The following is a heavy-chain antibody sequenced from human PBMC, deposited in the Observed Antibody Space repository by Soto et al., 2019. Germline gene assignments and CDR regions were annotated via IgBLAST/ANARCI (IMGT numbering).Heavy chain of an antibody. CDR1: GYTFTNFG. CDR2: INVGNGNT. J-gene: IGHJ4*02. V-gene: IGHV1-3*01. CDR3: VTPQDYDGCLDS. D-gene: IGHD3-22*01. Sequence: ASVKVSCKASGYTFTNFGISWVRQAPGQRLEWMGWINVGNGNTRYSQKFQGRLTLTRDTPGNTAYLELNSLISEDTAVYYCVTPQDYDGCLDSWGQGTLVTVSS.